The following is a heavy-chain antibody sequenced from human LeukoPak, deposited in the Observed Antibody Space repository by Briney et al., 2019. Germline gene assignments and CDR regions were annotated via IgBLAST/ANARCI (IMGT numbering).Heavy chain of an antibody. V-gene: IGHV1-69*05. CDR1: GGTFSSYA. CDR3: ARESGSIAALPYFDY. D-gene: IGHD6-6*01. Sequence: ASVKVSCKASGGTFSSYAISWVRQAPGQGLEWIGGIIPIFGTANYAQKFQGRVTITTDESTSAAYMELSSLRSEDTAVYYCARESGSIAALPYFDYWGQGTLATVSS. J-gene: IGHJ4*02. CDR2: IIPIFGTA.